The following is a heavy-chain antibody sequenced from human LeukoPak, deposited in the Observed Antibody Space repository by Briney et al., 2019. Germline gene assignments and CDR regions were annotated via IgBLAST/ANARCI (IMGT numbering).Heavy chain of an antibody. Sequence: GASVKVSCKASGFTFTSSAMQWVRQARGQGLEWVGCIVVGSGNTNYAQKFQERVTITRDMSTSTAYMELSSLRSEDTAVYYCAAGAESGDDAFDIWGQGTMVTVSS. CDR2: IVVGSGNT. V-gene: IGHV1-58*02. CDR1: GFTFTSSA. CDR3: AAGAESGDDAFDI. J-gene: IGHJ3*02. D-gene: IGHD7-27*01.